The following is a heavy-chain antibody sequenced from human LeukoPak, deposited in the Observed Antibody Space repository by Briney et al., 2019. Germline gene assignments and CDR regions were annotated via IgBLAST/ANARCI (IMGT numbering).Heavy chain of an antibody. CDR1: GYTFTGYY. Sequence: ASVKVSCKASGYTFTGYYMHWVRQAPGQGLEWMGWINPNSGGTNYAQKFQGRVTMARDTSISTAYMELSRLRSDDTAVYYCARGWWELPHFDYWGQGTLVTVSS. CDR2: INPNSGGT. D-gene: IGHD1-26*01. V-gene: IGHV1-2*02. CDR3: ARGWWELPHFDY. J-gene: IGHJ4*02.